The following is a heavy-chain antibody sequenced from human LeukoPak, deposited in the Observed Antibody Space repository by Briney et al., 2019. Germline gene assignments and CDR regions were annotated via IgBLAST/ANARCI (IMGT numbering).Heavy chain of an antibody. D-gene: IGHD6-13*01. J-gene: IGHJ6*04. Sequence: ASVKVSCKASGYTFTSYGICWVRQAPGQGLEWMGWISAYNGNTNYAQKLQGRVTMTTDTSTSTAYMELRSLRSDDTAVYYCARASSSTRYYYYGMDVWGKGTTVTVSS. CDR1: GYTFTSYG. CDR2: ISAYNGNT. CDR3: ARASSSTRYYYYGMDV. V-gene: IGHV1-18*04.